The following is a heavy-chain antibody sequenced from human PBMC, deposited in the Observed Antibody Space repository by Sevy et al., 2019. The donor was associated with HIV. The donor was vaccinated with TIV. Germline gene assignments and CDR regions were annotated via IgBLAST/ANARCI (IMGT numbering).Heavy chain of an antibody. CDR1: GYTLTELS. D-gene: IGHD3-10*01. Sequence: ASVKVSCKVSGYTLTELSMHWVRQAPGKGLEWMGGFDPEDGETIYAQKFQGRVTMTEDTSTDSAYTELSSLRSEDTAVYYCATDLGIWFGELSSDAFDIWGQGTMVTVSS. CDR2: FDPEDGET. V-gene: IGHV1-24*01. CDR3: ATDLGIWFGELSSDAFDI. J-gene: IGHJ3*02.